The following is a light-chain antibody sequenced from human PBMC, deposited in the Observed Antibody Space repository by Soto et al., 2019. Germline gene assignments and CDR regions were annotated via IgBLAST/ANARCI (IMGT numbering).Light chain of an antibody. J-gene: IGKJ5*01. CDR1: QDIGND. CDR3: KQYDNLIN. Sequence: DIQMTQSPSSLSASVVNSVNITFRSSQDIGNDVGLYQQKPGKAPKRLIYLTYSLQTGVPSRFSGIGSGKDFTFTISSLQPEDIATYYCKQYDNLINFGQGTRLEIK. CDR2: LTY. V-gene: IGKV1-33*01.